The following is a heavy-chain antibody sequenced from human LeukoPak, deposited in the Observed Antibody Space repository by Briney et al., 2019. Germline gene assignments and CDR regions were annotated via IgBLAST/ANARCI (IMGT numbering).Heavy chain of an antibody. CDR3: ARDTTWIQLWQFDY. V-gene: IGHV3-21*01. CDR2: ISSSSSYI. J-gene: IGHJ4*02. Sequence: GGSLRPSCAASGFTFSSYSMNWVRQAPGKGLEWVSSISSSSSYIYYADSVKGRFTISRDNAKNSLYLQMNSLRAEDTAVYYCARDTTWIQLWQFDYWGQGTLVTVSS. CDR1: GFTFSSYS. D-gene: IGHD5-18*01.